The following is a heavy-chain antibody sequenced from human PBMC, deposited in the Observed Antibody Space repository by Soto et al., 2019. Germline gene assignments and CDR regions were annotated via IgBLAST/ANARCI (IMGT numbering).Heavy chain of an antibody. Sequence: PSETLSLTCTVSGGSLSSDDYYWTWIRQPPGKGLEWIGYIYYSGSTHYNPSLKSRLTISLDTSKNQFSLKLSSVTAADTAVYYCARVDGYYESSGYNCFLPSGQTTLVSV. CDR1: GGSLSSDDYY. J-gene: IGHJ5*02. D-gene: IGHD3-22*01. CDR2: IYYSGST. CDR3: ARVDGYYESSGYNCFLP. V-gene: IGHV4-30-4*01.